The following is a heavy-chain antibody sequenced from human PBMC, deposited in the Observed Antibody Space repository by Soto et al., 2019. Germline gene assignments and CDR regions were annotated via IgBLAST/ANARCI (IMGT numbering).Heavy chain of an antibody. Sequence: QAQLQQWGAGLLKPSETLSLTCSFHGVSFSGYFWSWIRRPPGKGLEWIGEINQSGTTHYNPSLTGRLTLSINTSTNQISLNLTSVTAAETAVYSCARRYSGRGYYESWGKGSPVTISP. CDR1: GVSFSGYF. CDR3: ARRYSGRGYYES. D-gene: IGHD6-25*01. V-gene: IGHV4-34*01. J-gene: IGHJ4*02. CDR2: INQSGTT.